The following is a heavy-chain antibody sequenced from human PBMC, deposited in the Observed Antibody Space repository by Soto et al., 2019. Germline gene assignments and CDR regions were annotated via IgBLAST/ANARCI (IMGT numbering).Heavy chain of an antibody. CDR1: GGSFSGYS. CDR3: ARDKITGLFDY. CDR2: NNHSGST. D-gene: IGHD3-10*01. J-gene: IGHJ4*02. V-gene: IGHV4-34*01. Sequence: PSETLSLTCAVYGGSFSGYSWTWIRQPPGTGLEWIGENNHSGSTNYNPSLKSRVTISVDTSKSQFSLKLTSVTAADTAVYYCARDKITGLFDYWGQGTLVTVSS.